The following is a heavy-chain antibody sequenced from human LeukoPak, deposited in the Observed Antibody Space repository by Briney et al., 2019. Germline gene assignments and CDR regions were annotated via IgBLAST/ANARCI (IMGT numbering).Heavy chain of an antibody. CDR2: IHYSGST. V-gene: IGHV4-59*01. CDR3: AREVHTYDSSGGESSFDY. CDR1: GGSLSNYY. D-gene: IGHD3-22*01. Sequence: SATLSLTCTVSGGSLSNYYWSWIRKPPGKGLEWIGYIHYSGSTNYNPSLTSRLTISLHTSKNQISLNLSSVTAADTAVYYCAREVHTYDSSGGESSFDYWGQGTLVTVSS. J-gene: IGHJ4*02.